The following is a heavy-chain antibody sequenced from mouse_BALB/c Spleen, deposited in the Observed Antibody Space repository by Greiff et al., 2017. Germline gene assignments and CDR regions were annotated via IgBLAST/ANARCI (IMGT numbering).Heavy chain of an antibody. CDR1: GFTFSSYG. CDR3: ARRLVITYAMDY. V-gene: IGHV5-6*02. J-gene: IGHJ4*01. Sequence: EVKLMESGGDLVKPGGSLKLSCAASGFTFSSYGMSWVRQTPDKRLEWVASISSGGSYTYYPDSVKGRFTISRDNAKNTLYLQMSSLKSEDTAMYYCARRLVITYAMDYWGQGTSVTVSA. CDR2: ISSGGSYT. D-gene: IGHD2-4*01.